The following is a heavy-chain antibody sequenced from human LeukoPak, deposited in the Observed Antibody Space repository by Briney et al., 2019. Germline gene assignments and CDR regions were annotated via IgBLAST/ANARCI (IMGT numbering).Heavy chain of an antibody. D-gene: IGHD6-19*01. J-gene: IGHJ5*02. CDR1: GFTFSNYW. CDR2: INSDARST. Sequence: GGPLRLSCAASGFTFSNYWMHWVRQAPGKGLVWVSRINSDARSTSYADSVKGRFTISRDNAKNTLYLQMNSLRAEDTAVYYCARGADTGYSSDSWGQGTLVTVSS. CDR3: ARGADTGYSSDS. V-gene: IGHV3-74*01.